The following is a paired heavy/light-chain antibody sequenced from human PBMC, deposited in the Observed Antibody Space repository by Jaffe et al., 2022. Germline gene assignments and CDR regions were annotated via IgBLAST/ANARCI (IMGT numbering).Heavy chain of an antibody. D-gene: IGHD3-10*01. Sequence: EVQLVESGGGLVQPGRSLRLSCAASGFTFDDHAMHWVRQAPGKGLEWVSSISWNSGTIRYADSVKGRFTTSRDNAKNSLYLQMNSLRAEDTALYYCAKDIQVLGMVQGVSTRGPFDDWGQGTLVTVSS. CDR1: GFTFDDHA. CDR2: ISWNSGTI. CDR3: AKDIQVLGMVQGVSTRGPFDD. V-gene: IGHV3-9*01. J-gene: IGHJ4*02.
Light chain of an antibody. CDR2: QNS. V-gene: IGLV3-1*01. CDR1: KLGDKY. Sequence: SYELTQPPSVSVSPGQTASITCSGDKLGDKYASWYQQKPGQSPVLVIYQNSKRPSGIPERFSGSNSGNTATLTISGTQAMDEADYYCQAWDSSTVVFGGGTKLTVL. J-gene: IGLJ2*01. CDR3: QAWDSSTVV.